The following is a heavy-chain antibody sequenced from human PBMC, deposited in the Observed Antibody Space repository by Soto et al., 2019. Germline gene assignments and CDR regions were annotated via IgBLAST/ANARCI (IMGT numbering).Heavy chain of an antibody. CDR2: ISAYNGNT. J-gene: IGHJ4*02. CDR1: GYTFASYA. CDR3: ARDPPPPDY. Sequence: QVQLVQSGAEVKKPGASVKVSCKASGYTFASYAISWMRQAPGQGLEWMGWISAYNGNTNYAQKLQGRVTMTTDTPTSTAYMGLRSLRSDDTAVYYCARDPPPPDYWVQGTLVTVSS. V-gene: IGHV1-18*01.